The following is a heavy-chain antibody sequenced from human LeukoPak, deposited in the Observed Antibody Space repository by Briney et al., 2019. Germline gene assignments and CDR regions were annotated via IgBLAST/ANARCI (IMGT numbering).Heavy chain of an antibody. D-gene: IGHD6-13*01. CDR2: IYYSGST. J-gene: IGHJ6*02. CDR1: GGSISSYY. Sequence: ASETLSLTFTVSGGSISSYYWSWIRQPPGKGLEWIGYIYYSGSTNYNPSLKSRVTISVDTSKNQFSLKLSSVTAADTAVYYCGATYSSSWRYYYYYGMDVWGQGTTVTVSS. V-gene: IGHV4-59*01. CDR3: GATYSSSWRYYYYYGMDV.